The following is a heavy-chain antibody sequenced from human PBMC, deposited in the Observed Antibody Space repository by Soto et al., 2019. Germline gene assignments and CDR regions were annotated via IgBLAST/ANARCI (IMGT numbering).Heavy chain of an antibody. CDR1: GGSISSYY. D-gene: IGHD6-19*01. V-gene: IGHV4-59*01. CDR2: IYYSGST. CDR3: ARLKGMIGAVAGPNWFDP. Sequence: SETLSLTCTVSGGSISSYYWSWIRQPPGKGLEWIGYIYYSGSTNYNPSLKSRVTISVDTSKNQFSLKLSSVTAADTAVYYCARLKGMIGAVAGPNWFDPWGQGTLVTVSS. J-gene: IGHJ5*02.